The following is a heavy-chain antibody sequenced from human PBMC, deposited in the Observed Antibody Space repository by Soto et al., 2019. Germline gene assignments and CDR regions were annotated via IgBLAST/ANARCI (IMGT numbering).Heavy chain of an antibody. CDR3: ARAYSSGWPDY. J-gene: IGHJ4*02. CDR1: GGSFSGYY. V-gene: IGHV4-34*01. D-gene: IGHD6-19*01. CDR2: INHSGST. Sequence: ASETLSLTYAVYGGSFSGYYWSWIRQPPGKGLEWIGEINHSGSTNYNPSPTSRGTISVDTSKNQFSLKLSSVTAADTAVYYCARAYSSGWPDYWGQGTLVTVSS.